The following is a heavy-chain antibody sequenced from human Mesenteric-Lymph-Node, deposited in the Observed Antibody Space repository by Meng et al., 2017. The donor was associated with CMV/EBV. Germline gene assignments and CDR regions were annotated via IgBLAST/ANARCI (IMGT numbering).Heavy chain of an antibody. J-gene: IGHJ4*02. CDR2: IYASGTDT. Sequence: GESLKISCVASGFTFSSYAMSWVRQAPGKGLEWVSTIYASGTDTNYADSVKGRFTISRDNSKNTVHLQMNSLRVEDTAVYYCAKDFLLGGGLLFLFNYWGQGTLVTVSS. V-gene: IGHV3-23*01. D-gene: IGHD2-15*01. CDR3: AKDFLLGGGLLFLFNY. CDR1: GFTFSSYA.